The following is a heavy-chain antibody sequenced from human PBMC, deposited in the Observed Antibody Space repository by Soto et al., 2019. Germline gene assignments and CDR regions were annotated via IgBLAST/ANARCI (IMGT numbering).Heavy chain of an antibody. CDR2: IYYSGST. Sequence: PSETLSLTCTVSGGSVSSGSYYWSWIRQPPGKGLEWIGYIYYSGSTNYNPSLKSRVTISVDTSKNQFSLTLSSVIAADTAVYYCARWPRAATIDYWGQGTLVTVSS. CDR3: ARWPRAATIDY. D-gene: IGHD2-15*01. V-gene: IGHV4-61*01. J-gene: IGHJ4*02. CDR1: GGSVSSGSYY.